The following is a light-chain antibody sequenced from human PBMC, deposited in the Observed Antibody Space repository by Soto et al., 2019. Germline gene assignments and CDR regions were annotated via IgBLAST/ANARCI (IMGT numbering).Light chain of an antibody. CDR2: DNN. Sequence: QSALTQPPSVSAAPGQKVTIYCSGSSSNIGNNYVSWYQQLPGTAPKLLIYDNNKRPSGIPDRFSGSKSGTSGTLDITGLQTGDVADYYCATWDYSLTGQVFGGGTKLTVL. J-gene: IGLJ2*01. CDR1: SSNIGNNY. CDR3: ATWDYSLTGQV. V-gene: IGLV1-51*01.